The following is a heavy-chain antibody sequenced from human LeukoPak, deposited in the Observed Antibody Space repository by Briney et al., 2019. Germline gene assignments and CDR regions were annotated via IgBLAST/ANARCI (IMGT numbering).Heavy chain of an antibody. Sequence: GGSLRLSCAASGFTFSSYAMSWVRQAPGKGLEWVSAISGSGGSTYYADSVEGRFTISRDNSKNTLYLQMNSLRAEDTAVYYCAKVRGYDIVVVPAATVFDYWGQGTLVTVSS. V-gene: IGHV3-23*01. CDR2: ISGSGGST. CDR3: AKVRGYDIVVVPAATVFDY. CDR1: GFTFSSYA. D-gene: IGHD2-2*01. J-gene: IGHJ4*02.